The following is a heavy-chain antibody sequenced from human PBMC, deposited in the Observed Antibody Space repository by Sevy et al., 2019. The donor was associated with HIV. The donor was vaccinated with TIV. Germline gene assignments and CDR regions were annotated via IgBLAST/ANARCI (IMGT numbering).Heavy chain of an antibody. D-gene: IGHD6-19*01. V-gene: IGHV3-30-3*01. CDR3: ARRAVAGTVYYFDY. Sequence: GGSLRLSCAASGFTFSSYAMHWVRQAPGKGQEWVAVISYDGSNKYYADSVKGRFTISRDNSKNTLYLQMNSLRAEDTAVYYCARRAVAGTVYYFDYWGQGTLVTVSS. CDR1: GFTFSSYA. CDR2: ISYDGSNK. J-gene: IGHJ4*02.